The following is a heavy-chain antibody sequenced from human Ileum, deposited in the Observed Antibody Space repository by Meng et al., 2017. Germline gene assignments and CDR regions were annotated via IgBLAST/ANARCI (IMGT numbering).Heavy chain of an antibody. J-gene: IGHJ4*02. V-gene: IGHV4-4*02. CDR1: GDSISSRDW. D-gene: IGHD2-21*01. CDR2: ISQESGRT. CDR3: VRNEGYSLGD. Sequence: QGRQQDSGPGLVKPSGTLSLPCAVSGDSISSRDWWSWVRQPPGKGLEWIGEISQESGRTNYNPSLKSRVTISLDKSKNQFSLNLNSVTAADTAVYYCVRNEGYSLGDWGQGTLVTVSS.